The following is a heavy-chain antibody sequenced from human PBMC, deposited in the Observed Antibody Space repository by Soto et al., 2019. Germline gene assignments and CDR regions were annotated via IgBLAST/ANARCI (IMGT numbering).Heavy chain of an antibody. J-gene: IGHJ6*02. CDR1: GFTFSSYA. CDR2: ISGSGGST. CDR3: AKNLRLGYCSSTSCYTEVYGMDV. Sequence: EVQLLESGGGLVQPGGSLRLSCAASGFTFSSYAMSWVRQAPGKGLEWVSAISGSGGSTYYADSVKGRFTISRDNSKNTLYLQMNSLRAEDTAVYYCAKNLRLGYCSSTSCYTEVYGMDVWGQGTTVTVSS. V-gene: IGHV3-23*01. D-gene: IGHD2-2*02.